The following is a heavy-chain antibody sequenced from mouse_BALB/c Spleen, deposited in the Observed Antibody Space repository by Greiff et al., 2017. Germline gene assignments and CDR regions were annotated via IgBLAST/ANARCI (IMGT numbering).Heavy chain of an antibody. CDR3: ARSGGNYDAMDY. J-gene: IGHJ4*01. CDR2: IYPGDGDT. Sequence: QVQLQQSGAELARPGASVKLSCKASGYTFTSYWMQWVKQRPGQGLEWIGAIYPGDGDTRYTQKFKGKATWTADKSSSTAYMQLSSLASEDSAVYYCARSGGNYDAMDYWGQGTSVTVSS. D-gene: IGHD1-1*02. CDR1: GYTFTSYW. V-gene: IGHV1-87*01.